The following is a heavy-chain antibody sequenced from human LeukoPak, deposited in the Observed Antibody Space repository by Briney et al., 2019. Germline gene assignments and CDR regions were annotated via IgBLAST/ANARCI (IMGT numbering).Heavy chain of an antibody. D-gene: IGHD5-12*01. CDR1: GFTFSSYS. Sequence: PGGSLRLSCAASGFTFSSYSMNWVRQAPGKGLEWVSSISSSSSYIYYAGSVKGRFTISRDNAKNSLYLQMNSLRAEDTAVYYCARDLAGHGSGYEGPSDYWGQGTLVTVSS. CDR3: ARDLAGHGSGYEGPSDY. CDR2: ISSSSSYI. V-gene: IGHV3-21*01. J-gene: IGHJ4*02.